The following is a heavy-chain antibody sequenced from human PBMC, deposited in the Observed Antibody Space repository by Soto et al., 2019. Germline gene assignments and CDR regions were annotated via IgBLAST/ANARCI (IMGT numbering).Heavy chain of an antibody. D-gene: IGHD6-19*01. CDR2: FSGRSGDT. CDR3: ARDSSAWPNYFDS. V-gene: IGHV3-23*01. J-gene: IGHJ4*02. CDR1: GFSISTHA. Sequence: GGSLRLSCVASGFSISTHALTWVRQAPGKGLEWVSSFSGRSGDTYYAASVKGRFTISGDSSKNTVILQMSNLRADDTALYYCARDSSAWPNYFDSWGQGIQVTVSS.